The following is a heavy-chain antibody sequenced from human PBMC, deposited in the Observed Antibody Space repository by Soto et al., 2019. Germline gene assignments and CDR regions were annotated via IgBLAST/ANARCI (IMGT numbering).Heavy chain of an antibody. CDR2: INHSGTT. CDR3: AGILLFPRFFNCGLDV. D-gene: IGHD2-8*01. J-gene: IGHJ6*02. V-gene: IGHV4-34*02. CDR1: GGSFSGYY. Sequence: QVQLQKWGGGLLKPSETLSLTCAVYGGSFSGYYCSWVRQPPGKGLEWIGQINHSGTTNYSPSLKSRVTMSVDTSKYQFSLNLSPVSAAATPIYFCAGILLFPRFFNCGLDVLGLGSTVIVSS.